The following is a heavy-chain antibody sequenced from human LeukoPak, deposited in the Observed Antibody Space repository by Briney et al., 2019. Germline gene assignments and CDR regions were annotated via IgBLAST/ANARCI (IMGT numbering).Heavy chain of an antibody. CDR2: IKQDGSEK. V-gene: IGHV3-7*01. CDR3: ARLLYCSGGSCLDY. CDR1: GFTFSSYW. D-gene: IGHD2-15*01. J-gene: IGHJ4*02. Sequence: GGSLRLSCAASGFTFSSYWMSWVRQPPEKGLEWVPNIKQDGSEKYYVDSVKGRFTISRDNAKNSLYLQMNSLRAEDTAVYYCARLLYCSGGSCLDYWGQGTLVTVSS.